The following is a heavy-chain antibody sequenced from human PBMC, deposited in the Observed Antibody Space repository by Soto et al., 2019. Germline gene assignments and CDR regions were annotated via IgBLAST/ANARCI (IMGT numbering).Heavy chain of an antibody. CDR1: GFTFTSDS. CDR3: ASSLPQYCGGDCYSPYGMDV. CDR2: ISSHGRDI. Sequence: GGSLRLSCEASGFTFTSDSMTWVRQAPGKGLEWVSPISSHGRDIFYADSVKGRFTISRDNAKNSLYLQMNSLRAEDTAVYYCASSLPQYCGGDCYSPYGMDVWGQGTTVTVSS. D-gene: IGHD2-21*02. V-gene: IGHV3-21*01. J-gene: IGHJ6*02.